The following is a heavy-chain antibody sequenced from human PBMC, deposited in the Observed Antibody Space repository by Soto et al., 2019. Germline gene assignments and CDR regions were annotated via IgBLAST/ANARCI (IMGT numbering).Heavy chain of an antibody. Sequence: EVQLVESGGGLVQPGGSLRLSCAASGFTFSSYWMSWVRQAPGKGLEWVANIRQDGSDKYYVDSVKGRFTISRDNSKTSLYLQMNSLRAEDTSIYYCASPQLWLGQRWDFDYWGQGTLVTVSS. J-gene: IGHJ4*02. CDR1: GFTFSSYW. CDR2: IRQDGSDK. CDR3: ASPQLWLGQRWDFDY. V-gene: IGHV3-7*05. D-gene: IGHD6-19*01.